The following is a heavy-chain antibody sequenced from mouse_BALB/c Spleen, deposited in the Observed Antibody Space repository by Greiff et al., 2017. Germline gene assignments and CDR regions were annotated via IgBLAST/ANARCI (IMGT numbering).Heavy chain of an antibody. D-gene: IGHD2-14*01. CDR1: GFSLTGYG. J-gene: IGHJ4*01. V-gene: IGHV2-6-7*01. CDR3: AREGKSVRGDAMDY. Sequence: VQRVESGPGLVAPSQSLSITCTVSGFSLTGYGVNWVRQPPGKGLEWLGMIWGDGSTDYNSALKSRLSISKDNSKSQVFLKMNSLQTDDTARYYCAREGKSVRGDAMDYWGQGTSVTVSS. CDR2: IWGDGST.